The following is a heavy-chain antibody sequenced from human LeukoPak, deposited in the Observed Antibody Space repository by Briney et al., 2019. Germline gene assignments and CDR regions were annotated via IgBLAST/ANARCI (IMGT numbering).Heavy chain of an antibody. J-gene: IGHJ4*02. CDR1: GYTFTSYF. Sequence: ASVKVSCKASGYTFTSYFIHWVRQAPGQGLEWMGLINPSGGSTNYAQKFQGRVTMTRDTSISTAYMELSRLRSDDTAVYYCARDKGDWPRQRSPTDYWGQGTLVTVSS. CDR2: INPSGGST. D-gene: IGHD3/OR15-3a*01. V-gene: IGHV1-46*01. CDR3: ARDKGDWPRQRSPTDY.